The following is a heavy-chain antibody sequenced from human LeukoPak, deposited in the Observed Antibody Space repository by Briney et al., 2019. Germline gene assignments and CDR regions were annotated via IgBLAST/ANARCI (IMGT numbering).Heavy chain of an antibody. CDR1: GFTFSSYG. J-gene: IGHJ6*03. V-gene: IGHV3-30*18. CDR3: AKDSRPGNSGRGYYYYYYMDV. D-gene: IGHD4-23*01. CDR2: ISYDGSNK. Sequence: GGSLRLSCAASGFTFSSYGMHWVRQAPGKGLEWVAVISYDGSNKYYADSVKGRFTISRDNSKNTLYLQMNSLRAEDTAVYYCAKDSRPGNSGRGYYYYYYMDVWGKGTTVTVSS.